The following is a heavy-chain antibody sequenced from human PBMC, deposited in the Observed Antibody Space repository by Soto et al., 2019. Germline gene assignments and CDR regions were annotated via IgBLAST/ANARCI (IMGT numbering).Heavy chain of an antibody. CDR3: ARGIRN. Sequence: QVQLQESGPGLVKPLQTLSLTCNVSGDSISIGGFYWSWIRQRPGKGLEWIGYIYSTGRTYYNPSLKSRISISLDTSKNQFSLRLSSVTVADTAVYYCARGIRNWGQGTTVTVSS. J-gene: IGHJ6*02. V-gene: IGHV4-31*03. CDR1: GDSISIGGFY. CDR2: IYSTGRT.